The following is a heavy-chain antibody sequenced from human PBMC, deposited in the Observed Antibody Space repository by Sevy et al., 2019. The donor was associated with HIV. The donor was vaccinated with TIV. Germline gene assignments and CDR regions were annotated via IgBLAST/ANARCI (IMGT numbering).Heavy chain of an antibody. Sequence: GGSLRLSCAASGFTFSSYEMNWVRQAPGKGLEWVSYISSSGSTIYYADSVKGRFTISRDNAKNSLYLQMNSLRAEDTAVYYCARDDGATKAENYFDYWGQGTLVTVSS. CDR1: GFTFSSYE. CDR3: ARDDGATKAENYFDY. J-gene: IGHJ4*02. V-gene: IGHV3-48*03. D-gene: IGHD5-12*01. CDR2: ISSSGSTI.